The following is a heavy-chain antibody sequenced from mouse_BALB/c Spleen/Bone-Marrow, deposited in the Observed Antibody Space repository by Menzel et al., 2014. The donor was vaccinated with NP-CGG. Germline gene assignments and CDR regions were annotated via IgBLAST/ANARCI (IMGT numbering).Heavy chain of an antibody. J-gene: IGHJ2*01. V-gene: IGHV1-80*01. D-gene: IGHD2-10*02. CDR1: GYAFSSYW. Sequence: SGAELVRPGSSVKISCKASGYAFSSYWMNWVKQRPGQGLEWIGQIYPGDGDTNYNGKFKGKATLTADKSSSTAYMQLSSLTSEGSAVYFCARQYGNYFDYWGQGTTLTVSS. CDR2: IYPGDGDT. CDR3: ARQYGNYFDY.